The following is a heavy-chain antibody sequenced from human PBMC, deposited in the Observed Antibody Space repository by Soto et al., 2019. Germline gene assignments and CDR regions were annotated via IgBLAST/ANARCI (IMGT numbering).Heavy chain of an antibody. V-gene: IGHV4-34*01. CDR3: ARDRGGDGYNSHYFDY. Sequence: SETLSLTCAVYGGSFRGYYWSWIRQPPGKGLEWIGEINHSGSTNYNPSLKSRVTISVDTSKNQFSLKLSSVTAADTAVYYCARDRGGDGYNSHYFDYWGQGALVTVS. J-gene: IGHJ4*02. D-gene: IGHD2-21*01. CDR1: GGSFRGYY. CDR2: INHSGST.